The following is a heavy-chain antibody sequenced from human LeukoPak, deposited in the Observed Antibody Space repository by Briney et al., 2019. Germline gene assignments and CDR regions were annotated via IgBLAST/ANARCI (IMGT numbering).Heavy chain of an antibody. CDR2: VHASEIT. Sequence: SETLSFTCNVSGGSINVDYNTDYWTWIRQPAGKGLEWLGRVHASEITSYNPSFRGRVTVSLDKSLNQVSLHLASVTAADTTVYYCARDLGINTGWYGFDSWGLGILVTVSS. CDR3: ARDLGINTGWYGFDS. V-gene: IGHV4-4*07. D-gene: IGHD6-19*01. CDR1: GGSINVDYNTDY. J-gene: IGHJ4*02.